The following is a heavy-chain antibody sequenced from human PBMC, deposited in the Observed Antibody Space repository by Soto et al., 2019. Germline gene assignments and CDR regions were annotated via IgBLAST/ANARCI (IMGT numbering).Heavy chain of an antibody. CDR2: IIPIFGTA. D-gene: IGHD3-9*01. J-gene: IGHJ4*02. CDR3: AGYIFDWLYNFDY. V-gene: IGHV1-69*13. Sequence: ASVKVSCKASGGTFSSYAISWVRQAPGQGLEWMGGIIPIFGTANYAQKFKGRVTITADESTSTAYLELSSLRSEDTAVYYCAGYIFDWLYNFDYGGQGTLVTVSA. CDR1: GGTFSSYA.